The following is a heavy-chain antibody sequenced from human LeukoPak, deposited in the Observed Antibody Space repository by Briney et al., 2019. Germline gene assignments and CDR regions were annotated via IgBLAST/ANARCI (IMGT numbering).Heavy chain of an antibody. CDR3: ARDLPDGILNPVWYFDL. CDR2: INPSGGST. Sequence: ASVKVSCKASGYTFTSYYMHWVRQAPGQGLEWMGIINPSGGSTSYAQKFQGRVTMTRDTSTSTVCMELSSLRSEDTAVYYCARDLPDGILNPVWYFDLWGRGTLVTVSS. J-gene: IGHJ2*01. V-gene: IGHV1-46*01. D-gene: IGHD2-15*01. CDR1: GYTFTSYY.